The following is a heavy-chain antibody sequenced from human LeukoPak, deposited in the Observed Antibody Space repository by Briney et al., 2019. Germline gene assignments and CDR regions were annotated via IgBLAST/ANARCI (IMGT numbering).Heavy chain of an antibody. V-gene: IGHV1-2*02. Sequence: ASVKVSCKASGYTFTGYYMHWVRQAPGQGLEWMGWINPNSGGTNYAQKFQGRVTMTKDTSISTAYMELSRLRSDDTAVYYCARNGHDYGDYYFDYWGQGTLVTVSS. J-gene: IGHJ4*02. CDR3: ARNGHDYGDYYFDY. CDR1: GYTFTGYY. D-gene: IGHD4-17*01. CDR2: INPNSGGT.